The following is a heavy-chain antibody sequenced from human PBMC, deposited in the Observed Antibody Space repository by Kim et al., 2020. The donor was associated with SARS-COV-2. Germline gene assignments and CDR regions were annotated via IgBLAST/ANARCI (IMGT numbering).Heavy chain of an antibody. CDR2: IYSGGST. CDR1: GFTVSSNY. CDR3: ARDATDYGDYWSGYYYGMDV. V-gene: IGHV3-66*01. D-gene: IGHD4-17*01. Sequence: GGSLRLSCAASGFTVSSNYMSWVRQAPGKGLEWVSVIYSGGSTYYADYVKDRLTISRDNSKTTRYLQMNSLRAEDTAVYYCARDATDYGDYWSGYYYGMDVWGQGTTVTVSS. J-gene: IGHJ6*02.